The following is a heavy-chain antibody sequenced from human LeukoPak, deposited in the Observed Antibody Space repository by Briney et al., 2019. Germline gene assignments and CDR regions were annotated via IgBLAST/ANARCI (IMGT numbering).Heavy chain of an antibody. V-gene: IGHV3-7*01. CDR1: GLTFTDFW. CDR3: SGRDSSRSPRAY. J-gene: IGHJ4*02. Sequence: PGGSLRLSCAASGLTFTDFWMNWVRLASGRGLEWLANIKPDGNEKYYVDSVKGRFAISRDNAKNEVYLEMNSLRAEDTGVYYCSGRDSSRSPRAYWGQGTLVRVSS. D-gene: IGHD2-2*01. CDR2: IKPDGNEK.